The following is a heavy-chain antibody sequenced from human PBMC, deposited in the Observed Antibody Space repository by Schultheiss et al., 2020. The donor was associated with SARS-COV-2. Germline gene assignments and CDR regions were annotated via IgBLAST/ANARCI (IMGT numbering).Heavy chain of an antibody. D-gene: IGHD1-26*01. Sequence: SQTLSLTCTVSGYSISSGYYWSWIRQPAGKGLEWIGRIYTSGSTNYNPSLKSRVTMSVDTSKNQFSLKLSSVTAADTAVYYCARDRRERHVYGMDVWGQGTTVTVSS. V-gene: IGHV4-61*02. CDR2: IYTSGST. J-gene: IGHJ6*02. CDR1: GYSISSGYY. CDR3: ARDRRERHVYGMDV.